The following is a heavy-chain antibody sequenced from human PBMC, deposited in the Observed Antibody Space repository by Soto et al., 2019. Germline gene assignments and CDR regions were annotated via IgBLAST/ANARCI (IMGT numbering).Heavy chain of an antibody. V-gene: IGHV1-69*13. D-gene: IGHD2-2*01. CDR1: GGTFSSYA. Sequence: SVKVSCKASGGTFSSYAISWVRQAPGQGLEWMGGIIPIFGTANYAQKFQGRVTVTADESTSTAYMELSSLRSEDTAVYYCARDRDCSSTSCKSPYYYYGMDVWGQGTTVTVSS. J-gene: IGHJ6*02. CDR3: ARDRDCSSTSCKSPYYYYGMDV. CDR2: IIPIFGTA.